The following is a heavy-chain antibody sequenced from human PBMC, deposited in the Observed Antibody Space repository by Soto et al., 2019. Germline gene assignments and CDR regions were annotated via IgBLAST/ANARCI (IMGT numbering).Heavy chain of an antibody. CDR1: GGTFSSYT. V-gene: IGHV1-69*08. D-gene: IGHD3-10*01. CDR3: ARDLSARAGGAFEP. CDR2: IIPILGIA. Sequence: QVQLVQSGAEVKKPGSSVKVSCKASGGTFSSYTISWVRQAPGQGLEWMGRIIPILGIANYAQKFQGRVTITADKSTSTAYMELSSLISEDTAVYYCARDLSARAGGAFEPWGQGTLVTVSS. J-gene: IGHJ5*02.